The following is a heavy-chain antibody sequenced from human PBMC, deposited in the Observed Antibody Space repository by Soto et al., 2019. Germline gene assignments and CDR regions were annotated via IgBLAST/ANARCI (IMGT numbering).Heavy chain of an antibody. Sequence: GPVLSSETLSLTCAVYGGSFSGYYWSWIRQPPGKGLEWIGEINHSGSTNYNPSLKSRVTISVDTSKNQFSMKLSSVTAADTAVYYCARGRDFMLRMTTRKKWFDPWGQGNLVPVSS. D-gene: IGHD4-17*01. CDR3: ARGRDFMLRMTTRKKWFDP. CDR2: INHSGST. J-gene: IGHJ5*02. V-gene: IGHV4-34*01. CDR1: GGSFSGYY.